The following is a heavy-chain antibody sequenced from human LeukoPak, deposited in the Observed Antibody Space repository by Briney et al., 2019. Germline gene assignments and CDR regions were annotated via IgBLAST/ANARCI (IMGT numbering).Heavy chain of an antibody. D-gene: IGHD6-13*01. CDR1: GDSVSSNSAA. CDR2: TYYRSKWYN. V-gene: IGHV6-1*01. Sequence: SETLSLTCAISGDSVSSNSAAWNWLRQSPSRGHEWLGRTYYRSKWYNDYAVSVKSRITINPDTSKNQFSLQLNSVTPEDTAVYYCARDRQQLVSGFDYWGQGTLLTVSS. J-gene: IGHJ4*02. CDR3: ARDRQQLVSGFDY.